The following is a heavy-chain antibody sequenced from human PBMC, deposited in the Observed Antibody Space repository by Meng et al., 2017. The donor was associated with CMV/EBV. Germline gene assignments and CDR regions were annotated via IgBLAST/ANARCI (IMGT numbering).Heavy chain of an antibody. CDR1: GGSISSYY. CDR3: ARLALLSETYYYGSGSYAPPGMDV. Sequence: SETLSLTCTVSGGSISSYYWSWIRQPPGKGLEWIGYIYYSGSTNYNPSLKSRATISVDTSKNQFSLKLSSVTAADTAVYYCARLALLSETYYYGSGSYAPPGMDVWGQGTTVTVSS. CDR2: IYYSGST. D-gene: IGHD3-10*01. J-gene: IGHJ6*02. V-gene: IGHV4-59*01.